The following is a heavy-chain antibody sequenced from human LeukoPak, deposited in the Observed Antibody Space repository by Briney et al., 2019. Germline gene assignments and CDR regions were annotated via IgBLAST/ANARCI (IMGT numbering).Heavy chain of an antibody. D-gene: IGHD3-22*01. CDR2: INHSGST. CDR1: GGSFSGYY. CDR3: AREPGHYYDSSGYYGAFDI. V-gene: IGHV4-34*01. Sequence: SETLSLTCAVYGGSFSGYYWSWIRQPPGKGLEWIGEINHSGSTNYNPSLKSRVTISVDTSKNQFSLKLSSVTAADTAVYYCAREPGHYYDSSGYYGAFDIWGQGTMVTVSS. J-gene: IGHJ3*02.